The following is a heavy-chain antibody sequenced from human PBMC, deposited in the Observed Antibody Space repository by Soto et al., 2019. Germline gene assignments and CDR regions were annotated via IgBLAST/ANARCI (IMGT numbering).Heavy chain of an antibody. J-gene: IGHJ5*02. CDR3: ARLASFGSLNWFDP. D-gene: IGHD5-18*01. CDR1: GYTFTNND. CDR2: MNPGSGDT. Sequence: ASVKVSCKASGYTFTNNDVTWVRQATGQGLEWMGWMNPGSGDTGYAQKFQGRVTMTRNISIATAHMELSSLRSEDTAIYYCARLASFGSLNWFDPWGQGPLVTVSA. V-gene: IGHV1-8*01.